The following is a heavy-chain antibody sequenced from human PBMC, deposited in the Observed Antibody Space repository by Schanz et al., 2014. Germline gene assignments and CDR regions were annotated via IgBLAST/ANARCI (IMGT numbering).Heavy chain of an antibody. D-gene: IGHD3-22*01. J-gene: IGHJ4*02. CDR2: ISYDRSNK. CDR3: AKDPSHGDYDYYFDY. Sequence: QVQLVESGGGLVKPGGSLRLSCAASGFTFSDYYMSWIRQAPGKGLEWVAVISYDRSNKYYADSVKGRFTISRDNSKNTLYLQMNSLRAEDTAVYYCAKDPSHGDYDYYFDYWGQGTLVTVSS. CDR1: GFTFSDYY. V-gene: IGHV3-30*18.